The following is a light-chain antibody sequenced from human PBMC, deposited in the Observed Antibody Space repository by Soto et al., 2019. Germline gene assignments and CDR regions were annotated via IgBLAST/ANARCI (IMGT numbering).Light chain of an antibody. V-gene: IGKV1-5*03. J-gene: IGKJ2*01. CDR3: QQYNDSFPYT. Sequence: DIQLTQSPSTLSASVGDRVTITCRASQSISSWLAWYQQKPGAAPNLLIYAASTLESGVPSRFSGSRSGTEFTLTVSSLQPHDFATYYCQQYNDSFPYTFGQGTKLEIK. CDR2: AAS. CDR1: QSISSW.